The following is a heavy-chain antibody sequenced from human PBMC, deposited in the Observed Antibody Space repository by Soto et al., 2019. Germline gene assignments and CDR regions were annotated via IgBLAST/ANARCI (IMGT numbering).Heavy chain of an antibody. CDR1: GITFSNAW. D-gene: IGHD1-26*01. Sequence: EVHLVESGGGLVNPGGSLRLSCVASGITFSNAWMSWVRQAPGKGLEWVGRIKSKTDGGTTDYAAPVKGRFTISRDDSENILYLQMNSLKTEDTAVYYCTGKANGYWGQGTLVTVSS. CDR2: IKSKTDGGTT. CDR3: TGKANGY. V-gene: IGHV3-15*01. J-gene: IGHJ4*02.